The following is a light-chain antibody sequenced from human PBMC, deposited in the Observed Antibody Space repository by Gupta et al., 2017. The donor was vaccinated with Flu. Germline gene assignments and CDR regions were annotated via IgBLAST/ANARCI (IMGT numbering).Light chain of an antibody. Sequence: QSALTQPASVSGSPGQSIIISCTGTSSDVGGYDYVSLYQHPPGKVTQLIIYEVSSRTSGVSNRFSGSKSGNTASLTISGPQAEDEAEYYCASDTSSSTLLFGGGTTLAVL. V-gene: IGLV2-14*01. CDR2: EVS. CDR1: SSDVGGYDY. J-gene: IGLJ2*01. CDR3: ASDTSSSTLL.